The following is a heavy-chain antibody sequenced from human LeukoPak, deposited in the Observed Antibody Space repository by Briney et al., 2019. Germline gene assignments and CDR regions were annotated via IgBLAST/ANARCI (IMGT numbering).Heavy chain of an antibody. CDR2: ISAYNGNT. CDR3: ARLQAVYSSGYYFFDY. D-gene: IGHD3-22*01. V-gene: IGHV1-18*01. CDR1: GYTFTSYG. J-gene: IGHJ4*02. Sequence: ASVKVSCKASGYTFTSYGISWVRQAPGQGLEWMGWISAYNGNTNYAQKLQGRVTMTTDTSTSTAYMELRSLRSDDTAVYYCARLQAVYSSGYYFFDYWGQGTLVTVSS.